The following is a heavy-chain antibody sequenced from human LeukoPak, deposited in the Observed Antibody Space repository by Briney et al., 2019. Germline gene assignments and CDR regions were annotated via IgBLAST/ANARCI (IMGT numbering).Heavy chain of an antibody. J-gene: IGHJ4*02. Sequence: SETLSLTCAVYGDSFSGYYWTWIRQPPGKGLEWLGEINDGGRTSCNPSLKSRVTISVDTSKNQFSLKLRSVAAADTAVYCCASYYHDSSGYYQYYFDSWGQGTLVTVSS. D-gene: IGHD3-22*01. V-gene: IGHV4-34*01. CDR3: ASYYHDSSGYYQYYFDS. CDR1: GDSFSGYY. CDR2: INDGGRT.